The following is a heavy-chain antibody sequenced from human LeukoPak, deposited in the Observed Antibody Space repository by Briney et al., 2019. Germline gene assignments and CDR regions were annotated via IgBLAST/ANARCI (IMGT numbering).Heavy chain of an antibody. J-gene: IGHJ5*02. CDR2: ISYDGSNK. Sequence: GRSLRLSCAASGFTFSSYGMHWVRQAPGKGLEWVAVISYDGSNKYYADSVKGRFTISRDNSKNTLYLQMNSLRAEDTAVYYCALNPDTAMIFDWFDPWGQGTLVTVSS. CDR1: GFTFSSYG. D-gene: IGHD5-18*01. V-gene: IGHV3-30*03. CDR3: ALNPDTAMIFDWFDP.